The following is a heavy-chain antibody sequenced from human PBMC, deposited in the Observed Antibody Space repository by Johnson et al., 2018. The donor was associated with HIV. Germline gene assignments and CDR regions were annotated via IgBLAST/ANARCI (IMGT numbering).Heavy chain of an antibody. CDR2: IWYDGTNK. D-gene: IGHD3-3*01. J-gene: IGHJ3*02. CDR3: ARGSPYYNFWSGYVDAFDI. V-gene: IGHV3-33*01. CDR1: GFTFSNYG. Sequence: QVQLVGSGGGVVQPGRSLRLSCAASGFTFSNYGMHWVRQAPGKGLEWVAVIWYDGTNKYYVDSVKGRFAISSDNAKNTLYLQMSSLRAEDTAVYYCARGSPYYNFWSGYVDAFDIWGQGTMVTVSS.